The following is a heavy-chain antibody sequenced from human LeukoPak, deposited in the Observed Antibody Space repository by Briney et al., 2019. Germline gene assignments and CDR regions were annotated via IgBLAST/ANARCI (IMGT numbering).Heavy chain of an antibody. Sequence: GGSLRLSCAASGFTFSNAWMSWVRQAPGKGLEWVGRIKSKTDGGTTDYAAPVKGRFTISRDDSKNTLYLQMNSLKTEDTAVYYCTIGPEVVAATLAFDIWGQGTMVTVSS. V-gene: IGHV3-15*01. CDR3: TIGPEVVAATLAFDI. CDR2: IKSKTDGGTT. J-gene: IGHJ3*02. CDR1: GFTFSNAW. D-gene: IGHD2-15*01.